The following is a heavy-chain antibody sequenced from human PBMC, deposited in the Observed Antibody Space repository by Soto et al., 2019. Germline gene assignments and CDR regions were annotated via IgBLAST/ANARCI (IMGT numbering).Heavy chain of an antibody. D-gene: IGHD6-13*01. J-gene: IGHJ4*02. V-gene: IGHV1-69*01. CDR2: IIPIFGTA. CDR3: ARDLVTGIASAGTAD. CDR1: GGTFSSYA. Sequence: QVQLVQSGAEVKKPGSSVKVSCKASGGTFSSYAISWVRQAPGQGLEWMGGIIPIFGTANYAQKFQGRVTITADESTSRAYMELSSLRSEDTAVYYCARDLVTGIASAGTADWGQGTLVTVSS.